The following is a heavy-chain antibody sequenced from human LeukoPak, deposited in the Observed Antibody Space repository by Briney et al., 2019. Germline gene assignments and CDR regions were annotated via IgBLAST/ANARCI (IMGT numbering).Heavy chain of an antibody. V-gene: IGHV3-66*02. D-gene: IGHD2-2*01. CDR3: ARGEYQLPQGN. Sequence: GGSVRLSCAGSGFTVSSNYMSWVRQAPGKGLEWVSVIYSGGSTYYADSVKGRFTISRDNSNNTLYLQMNSLRAEDTAVYYCARGEYQLPQGNWGQGTLVTVSS. J-gene: IGHJ4*02. CDR2: IYSGGST. CDR1: GFTVSSNY.